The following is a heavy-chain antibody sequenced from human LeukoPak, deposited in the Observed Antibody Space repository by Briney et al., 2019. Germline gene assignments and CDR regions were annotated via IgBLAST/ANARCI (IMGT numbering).Heavy chain of an antibody. V-gene: IGHV3-23*01. CDR3: AKDQDSEGVYYFDY. CDR2: VSGNGDTK. D-gene: IGHD3-16*01. J-gene: IGHJ4*02. Sequence: GGSLRLSCAVSTFYFTDYAMSWARQAPGKGLEWLSAVSGNGDTKDYVDSVKGRFTISRDNSRNTVHLQIDNLRTEDTAVYYCAKDQDSEGVYYFDYWGQGTLVTVSS. CDR1: TFYFTDYA.